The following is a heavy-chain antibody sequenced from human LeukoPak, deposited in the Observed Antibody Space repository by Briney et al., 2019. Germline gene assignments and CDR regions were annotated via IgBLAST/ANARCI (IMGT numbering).Heavy chain of an antibody. CDR3: ATTRVGFSYFDY. V-gene: IGHV4-4*07. J-gene: IGHJ4*02. D-gene: IGHD1-26*01. Sequence: SETLSLTCTVSGGSISSYYWSWIRQPAGKGLEWIGRIYTSGSTNCNPSLKSRVTISVGKSKNQFSLKLSSVTAADTAVYYCATTRVGFSYFDYWGQGTLVTVSS. CDR2: IYTSGST. CDR1: GGSISSYY.